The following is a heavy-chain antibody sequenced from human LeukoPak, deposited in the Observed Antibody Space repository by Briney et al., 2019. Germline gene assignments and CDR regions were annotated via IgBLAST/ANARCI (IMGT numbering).Heavy chain of an antibody. D-gene: IGHD5-18*01. CDR1: GDSVSSGNYY. J-gene: IGHJ4*02. CDR3: ARSRYSYGHIDY. Sequence: SGTLSLTCTVSGDSVSSGNYYSTWIRQPPGKGLDWITYMSPSGTTKYNPSLKSRVTTSVDTSRTQFSLRLSSVTAADTAMYYCARSRYSYGHIDYWGQGTLVTVSS. CDR2: MSPSGTT. V-gene: IGHV4-61*01.